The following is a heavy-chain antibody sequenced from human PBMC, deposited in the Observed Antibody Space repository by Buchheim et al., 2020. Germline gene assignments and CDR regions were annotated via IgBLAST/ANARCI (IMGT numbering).Heavy chain of an antibody. Sequence: QVQLVESGGGVVQPGRFLRLSCAASGFTFSDYGMHWVRQPPGRGLEWVAVASHDGTYKYYADSVKGRFTIPRDNSTNTLYLQMNSLRTWDTAIYYCAKDLGFHFASGSSYFDSWGQGAL. CDR1: GFTFSDYG. D-gene: IGHD3-10*01. J-gene: IGHJ4*02. CDR2: ASHDGTYK. CDR3: AKDLGFHFASGSSYFDS. V-gene: IGHV3-30*18.